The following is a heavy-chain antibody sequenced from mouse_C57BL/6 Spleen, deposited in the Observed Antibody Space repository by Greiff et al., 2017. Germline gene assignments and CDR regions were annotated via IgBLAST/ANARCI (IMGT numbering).Heavy chain of an antibody. Sequence: QVQLQQPGAELVMPGASVKLSCKASGYTFTSYWMHWVKQRPGQGLEWIGEIDPSDSYTNYNQKFKGKSTLTVDKSSSTAYMPLSSLTSEDSAVYYCARGGVVAHWYFDVWGTGTTVTVSS. J-gene: IGHJ1*03. V-gene: IGHV1-69*01. CDR1: GYTFTSYW. D-gene: IGHD1-1*01. CDR2: IDPSDSYT. CDR3: ARGGVVAHWYFDV.